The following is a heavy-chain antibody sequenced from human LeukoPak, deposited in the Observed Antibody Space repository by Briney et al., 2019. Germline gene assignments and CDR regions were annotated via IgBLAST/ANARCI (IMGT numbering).Heavy chain of an antibody. CDR1: SGSISSGGFS. CDR2: ICQSGSS. Sequence: SQTLSLTCAVSSGSISSGGFSWHSIRQPPGKGLEWIGSICQSGSSCNNPAVRSRVTISVDRPNNQYSLKLRSVSVADTAVYYCGRGGIAAAARGIDYWGPGTLVTVSS. CDR3: GRGGIAAAARGIDY. D-gene: IGHD6-25*01. V-gene: IGHV4-30-2*01. J-gene: IGHJ4*02.